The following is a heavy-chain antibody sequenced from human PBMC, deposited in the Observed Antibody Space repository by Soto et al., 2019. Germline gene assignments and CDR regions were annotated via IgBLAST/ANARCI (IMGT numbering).Heavy chain of an antibody. CDR1: GGTFSSYA. CDR2: IIPIFGTA. Sequence: ASVKVSCKASGGTFSSYAISWVRQAPGQGLEWMGGIIPIFGTANYAQKFQGRVTITADESTSTAYMELSSLRSEDTAVYYCARAWAYYYDSSGSKGSDAFDIWGQGTMVTVSS. V-gene: IGHV1-69*13. D-gene: IGHD3-22*01. J-gene: IGHJ3*02. CDR3: ARAWAYYYDSSGSKGSDAFDI.